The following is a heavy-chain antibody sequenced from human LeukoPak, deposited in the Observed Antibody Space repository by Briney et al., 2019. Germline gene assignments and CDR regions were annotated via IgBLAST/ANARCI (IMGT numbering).Heavy chain of an antibody. CDR2: INPNSGGT. V-gene: IGHV1-2*02. CDR1: GYTFTAHY. CDR3: AMASSGFGGYFDY. Sequence: ASVKVSCKASGYTFTAHYLHWVRQAPGQGLEWMGWINPNSGGTNYAQKFQGRVTMTRDTSISTAYMELSSLRSDDTAVYYCAMASSGFGGYFDYWGQGTLVTVSS. D-gene: IGHD3-10*01. J-gene: IGHJ4*02.